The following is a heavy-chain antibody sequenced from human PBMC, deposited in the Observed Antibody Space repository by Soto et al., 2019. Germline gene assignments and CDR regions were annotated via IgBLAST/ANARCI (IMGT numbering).Heavy chain of an antibody. CDR3: ARALGWLRSYYYYYGMDV. D-gene: IGHD6-19*01. CDR1: GFTFSSYW. V-gene: IGHV3-7*04. CDR2: IKQDGSEK. Sequence: EVQLVESGGGLVQPGGSLRLSCAASGFTFSSYWMSWVRQAPGKGLEWVANIKQDGSEKDYVDSVKGRFTISRDNAKNSLYLQMNSLRAEDTAVYYCARALGWLRSYYYYYGMDVWGQGTTVTVSS. J-gene: IGHJ6*02.